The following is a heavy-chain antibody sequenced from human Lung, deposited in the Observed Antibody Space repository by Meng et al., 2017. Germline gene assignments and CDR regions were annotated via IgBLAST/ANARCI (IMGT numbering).Heavy chain of an antibody. V-gene: IGHV4-34*01. J-gene: IGHJ4*02. CDR3: ARGPTTMAHDFDY. Sequence: QRQLQQWGAGLLRPSEPRSLNCVVSGGSFSDYYWSWIRQPPGKGLEWIGEINHSGSTNYNPSLESRATISVDTSQNNLSLKLSSVTAADSAVYYCARGPTTMAHDFDYWGQGTLVTVSS. D-gene: IGHD4-11*01. CDR1: GGSFSDYY. CDR2: INHSGST.